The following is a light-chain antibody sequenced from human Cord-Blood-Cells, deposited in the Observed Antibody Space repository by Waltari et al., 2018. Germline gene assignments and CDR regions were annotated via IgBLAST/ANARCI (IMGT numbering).Light chain of an antibody. CDR3: SSYTSSSTLV. V-gene: IGLV2-14*01. CDR1: SSDVGGYNY. J-gene: IGLJ2*01. Sequence: QSALTQPASVSGSPGQSITISCTGTSSDVGGYNYVSWYQQHPGTAPKLMIYDVSNRPSGVSNRFSVFKSGNTASLTISGLQAEDDADYYCSSYTSSSTLVFGGGTKLTVL. CDR2: DVS.